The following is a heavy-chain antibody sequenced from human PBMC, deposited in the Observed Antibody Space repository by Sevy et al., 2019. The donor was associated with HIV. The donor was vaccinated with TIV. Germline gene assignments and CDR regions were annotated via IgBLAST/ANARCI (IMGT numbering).Heavy chain of an antibody. Sequence: GGSLRLSCAASGFTFSSYSMNWVRQAPGKGLEWVSSISSSSSYIYYADSVKGRLTISRDNAKNSLYLQMNSLRAEDTAVYYCARGYCSSTSCYGPVYYYYYYGMDVWGQGTTVTVSS. CDR1: GFTFSSYS. D-gene: IGHD2-2*01. CDR2: ISSSSSYI. V-gene: IGHV3-21*01. CDR3: ARGYCSSTSCYGPVYYYYYYGMDV. J-gene: IGHJ6*02.